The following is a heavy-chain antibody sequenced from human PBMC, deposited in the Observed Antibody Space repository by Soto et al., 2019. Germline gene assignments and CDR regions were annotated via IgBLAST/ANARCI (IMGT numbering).Heavy chain of an antibody. CDR1: GGTFSSYA. CDR3: SGWRRSSGDYYYYYGMDV. J-gene: IGHJ6*02. Sequence: QVQLVQSGAEVKKPGSSVKVSCKASGGTFSSYAISWVRQAPGQGLEWMGGIIPIFGTANYAQKFQGRVTMTAAESTSTAYMELRSRMCADTAVEYCSGWRRSSGDYYYYYGMDVWGQGTTVTVSS. V-gene: IGHV1-69*01. D-gene: IGHD6-19*01. CDR2: IIPIFGTA.